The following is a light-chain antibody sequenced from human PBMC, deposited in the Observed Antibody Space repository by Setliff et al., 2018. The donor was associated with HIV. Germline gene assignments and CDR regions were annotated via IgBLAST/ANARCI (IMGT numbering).Light chain of an antibody. V-gene: IGLV1-40*01. CDR3: QSYDSRLNGYV. J-gene: IGLJ1*01. CDR1: SSNVGTGFG. CDR2: DTN. Sequence: SVLTQPPSVSGAPGQRVTIYCSGSSSNVGTGFGVQWYQQFPGAAPKLLIHDTNSRPSEVPVRFSGSKSGASASLDINGLEAEDDADYYCQSYDSRLNGYVFGTGTKVTVL.